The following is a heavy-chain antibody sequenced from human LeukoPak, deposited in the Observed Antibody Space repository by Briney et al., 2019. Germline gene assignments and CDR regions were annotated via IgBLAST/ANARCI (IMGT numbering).Heavy chain of an antibody. CDR3: ARCLDVVTPDY. CDR1: GFTFSSYS. J-gene: IGHJ4*02. Sequence: TGGSLRLSCAASGFTFSSYSMNWVRQAPGKGLGWVSYISSSSSTIYYADSVKGRFTISRDNAKNSLYLQMNSLRAEDTAVYYCARCLDVVTPDYWGQGTLVTVSS. V-gene: IGHV3-48*04. CDR2: ISSSSSTI. D-gene: IGHD4-23*01.